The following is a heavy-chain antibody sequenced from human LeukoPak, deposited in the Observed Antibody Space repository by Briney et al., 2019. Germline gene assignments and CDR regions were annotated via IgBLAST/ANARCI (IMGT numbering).Heavy chain of an antibody. V-gene: IGHV1-2*06. J-gene: IGHJ5*02. Sequence: GASVKVSCKASGYTFTGYYMHWVRQAPGQGLEWMGRINPNSGGTNYAQKFQGRVTMTRDTSISTAYMELSRLRSDDTAVYYCARTAPLYCSSTSCYSDWFDPWGQGTLVTVSS. D-gene: IGHD2-2*02. CDR1: GYTFTGYY. CDR3: ARTAPLYCSSTSCYSDWFDP. CDR2: INPNSGGT.